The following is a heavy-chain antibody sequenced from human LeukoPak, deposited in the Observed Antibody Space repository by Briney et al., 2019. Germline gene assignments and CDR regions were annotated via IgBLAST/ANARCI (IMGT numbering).Heavy chain of an antibody. J-gene: IGHJ5*02. V-gene: IGHV4-31*03. CDR1: GGSISSGGYY. Sequence: SETLSLTCTVSGGSISSGGYYWSWIRQHPGKGLEWIVYIYYSGSTYYNPSLKSRVTISVDTSKNQFSLKLSSVTAADMAVYYCARAGGYDFWSGYSNWFDPWGQGTLVTVSS. D-gene: IGHD3-3*01. CDR3: ARAGGYDFWSGYSNWFDP. CDR2: IYYSGST.